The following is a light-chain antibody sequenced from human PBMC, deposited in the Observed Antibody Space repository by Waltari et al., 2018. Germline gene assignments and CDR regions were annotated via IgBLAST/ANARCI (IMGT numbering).Light chain of an antibody. CDR3: QRYHSSPYT. CDR2: KAS. V-gene: IGKV1-5*03. J-gene: IGKJ2*01. CDR1: QSISDW. Sequence: DIQMTQSPSTLSASVGDRVTIPCRASQSISDWLAWYPQKPGKAPKLLISKASNLESGVPSRFSGSGSGTEFTLTISSLQPDDFATYYCQRYHSSPYTFGQGSKLEIK.